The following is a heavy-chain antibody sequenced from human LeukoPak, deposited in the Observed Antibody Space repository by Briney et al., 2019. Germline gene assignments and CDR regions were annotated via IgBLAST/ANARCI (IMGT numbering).Heavy chain of an antibody. J-gene: IGHJ4*02. D-gene: IGHD2-21*01. CDR2: INHSGST. V-gene: IGHV4-34*01. Sequence: GSLRLSCAASGFTFSSFWMHWVRQAPGKGLEWIGEINHSGSTNYNPSLKSRVTISVDTSKNQFSLKLTSVTAADTAVYYCARHAGGEGWDYFDYWGQGTLVTVSS. CDR3: ARHAGGEGWDYFDY. CDR1: GFTFSSFW.